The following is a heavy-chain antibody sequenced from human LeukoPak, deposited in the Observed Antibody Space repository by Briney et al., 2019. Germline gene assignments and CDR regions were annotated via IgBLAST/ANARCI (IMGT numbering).Heavy chain of an antibody. J-gene: IGHJ5*02. V-gene: IGHV3-66*01. CDR1: GFTVSSNS. CDR3: SAAAAVYWFDP. CDR2: IYSGGST. Sequence: GGSLRLSCAASGFTVSSNSMSWVRQAPGKGLEWVSVIYSGGSTYYADSVKGRFTISRDNSKNTLYLQMNSLRAEDTAGYYCSAAAAVYWFDPWGQGTLVTVSS. D-gene: IGHD6-13*01.